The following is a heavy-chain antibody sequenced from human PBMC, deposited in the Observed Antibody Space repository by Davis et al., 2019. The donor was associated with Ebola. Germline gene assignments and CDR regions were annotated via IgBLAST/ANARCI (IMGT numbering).Heavy chain of an antibody. V-gene: IGHV3-53*01. D-gene: IGHD4-23*01. J-gene: IGHJ6*02. Sequence: GESLKISCAASGFTVSSNYMSWVRQAPGKGLEWVSVIYSGGSTYYADSVKGRFTISRDNSKNTLYLQMNSLRAEDTAVYYCANHAVTTVDGAVRYYGMDVWGQGTTVTVSS. CDR3: ANHAVTTVDGAVRYYGMDV. CDR1: GFTVSSNY. CDR2: IYSGGST.